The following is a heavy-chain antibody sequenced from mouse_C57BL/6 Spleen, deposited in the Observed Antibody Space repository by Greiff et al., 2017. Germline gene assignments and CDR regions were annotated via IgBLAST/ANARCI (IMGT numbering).Heavy chain of an antibody. J-gene: IGHJ4*01. D-gene: IGHD2-5*01. CDR3: ALAYYSNYGEGAMDY. V-gene: IGHV14-3*01. CDR2: IDPANGNT. CDR1: GFNIKNTY. Sequence: EVQLQQSVAELVRPGASVKLSCTASGFNIKNTYMHWVKQRPEQGLEWTGRIDPANGNTKYAPKFQGKATITADTSSNTAYLQLSSLTSEDTAIYYCALAYYSNYGEGAMDYWGQGTSVTVSS.